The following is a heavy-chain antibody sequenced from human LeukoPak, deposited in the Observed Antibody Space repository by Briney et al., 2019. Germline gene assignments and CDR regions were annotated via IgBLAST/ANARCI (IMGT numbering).Heavy chain of an antibody. V-gene: IGHV4-30-2*01. Sequence: SQTLSLTCAVSGGSISSGGYSWSWIRQPPGKGLEWIGYIYHSGSTYYNPSLKSRVTISVDSFKNQFSLKLSSVTDADTAVYYCARDQGGYYVSRRGLKSDNWFDPWGQGILVTVSS. CDR2: IYHSGST. CDR1: GGSISSGGYS. D-gene: IGHD3-22*01. J-gene: IGHJ5*02. CDR3: ARDQGGYYVSRRGLKSDNWFDP.